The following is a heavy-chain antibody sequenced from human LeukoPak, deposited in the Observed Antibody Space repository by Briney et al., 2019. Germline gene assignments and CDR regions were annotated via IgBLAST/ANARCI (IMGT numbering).Heavy chain of an antibody. J-gene: IGHJ4*02. CDR1: GFTLSSNY. CDR3: ARYKKRDGSFDY. Sequence: GGSLTLSCAASGFTLSSNYMSCVRQAPGKGLEWVSVIYSGGSTYYAGSVKGRFTISRDNSKNTLYLQMNSLRAEDTAVYYCARYKKRDGSFDYWGQGTLVTVSS. V-gene: IGHV3-66*01. D-gene: IGHD1-26*01. CDR2: IYSGGST.